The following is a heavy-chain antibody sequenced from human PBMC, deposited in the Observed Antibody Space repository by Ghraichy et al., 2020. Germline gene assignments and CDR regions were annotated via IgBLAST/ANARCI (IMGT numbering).Heavy chain of an antibody. J-gene: IGHJ3*02. Sequence: LSLTCAASGFTFSSYGMHWVRQAPGKGLEWVAVIWYDGSNKYYADSVKGRFTISRDNSKNTLYLQMNSLRAEDTAVYYCAREEHEQWLTRGKGAFDIWGQGTMVTVSS. CDR2: IWYDGSNK. CDR3: AREEHEQWLTRGKGAFDI. V-gene: IGHV3-33*01. CDR1: GFTFSSYG. D-gene: IGHD6-19*01.